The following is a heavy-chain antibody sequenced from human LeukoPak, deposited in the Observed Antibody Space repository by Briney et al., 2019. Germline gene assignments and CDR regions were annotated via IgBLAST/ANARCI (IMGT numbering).Heavy chain of an antibody. J-gene: IGHJ5*02. Sequence: SVKVSCKASGGTFSSYAISWVRQAPGHGLEWMGGIIPIFGTANYAQKFQGRVTITADESTSTAYMELSSLRSEDTAVYYCARVCSSTSCSNWFDPWGQGTLVTVFS. CDR2: IIPIFGTA. CDR1: GGTFSSYA. D-gene: IGHD2-2*01. V-gene: IGHV1-69*13. CDR3: ARVCSSTSCSNWFDP.